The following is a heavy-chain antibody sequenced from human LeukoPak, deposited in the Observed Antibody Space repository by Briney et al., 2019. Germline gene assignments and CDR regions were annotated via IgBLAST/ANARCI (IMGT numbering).Heavy chain of an antibody. D-gene: IGHD2-21*01. CDR2: IRSKANSYAT. CDR3: TRYGDYPFDY. J-gene: IGHJ4*02. Sequence: PPGGSLKLSCAASGFTFSDSGMHWVRQASGKGLEWVGRIRSKANSYATAYAASVKGRFTISGDDSKNTAYLQMNSLKTEDTAVYYCTRYGDYPFDYWGQGTLVTVSS. CDR1: GFTFSDSG. V-gene: IGHV3-73*01.